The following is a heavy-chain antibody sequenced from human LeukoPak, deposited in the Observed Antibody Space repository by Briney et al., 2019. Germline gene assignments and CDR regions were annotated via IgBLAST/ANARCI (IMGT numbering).Heavy chain of an antibody. V-gene: IGHV3-7*01. CDR1: GFTFISYW. D-gene: IGHD3-9*01. CDR3: ARDLDGAHFDF. J-gene: IGHJ4*01. Sequence: GGSLRLSCEASGFTFISYWMSWVRQAPGKGLEWVANIKQDGSEKSYVDSVKGRFTISRDSAKRSLYLLMNGLRADDTAIYYCARDLDGAHFDFWGHGTLVTVSS. CDR2: IKQDGSEK.